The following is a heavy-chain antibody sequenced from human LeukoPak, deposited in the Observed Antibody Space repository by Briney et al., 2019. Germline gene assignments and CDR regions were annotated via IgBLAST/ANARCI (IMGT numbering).Heavy chain of an antibody. Sequence: GASLKISCKGSGSSFTSYWIGWVRQMPGKGLEWVGIIYPGDSDTRYSPSFQGQVTISADKSISTAYLQWSSLKASDTAMYYCARHKGDYDFWSGPIGDYWGQGTLVTVSS. V-gene: IGHV5-51*01. J-gene: IGHJ4*02. D-gene: IGHD3-3*01. CDR1: GSSFTSYW. CDR2: IYPGDSDT. CDR3: ARHKGDYDFWSGPIGDY.